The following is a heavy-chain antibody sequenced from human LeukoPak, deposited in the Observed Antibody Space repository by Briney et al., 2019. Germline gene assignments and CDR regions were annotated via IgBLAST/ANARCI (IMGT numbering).Heavy chain of an antibody. J-gene: IGHJ5*02. CDR1: GVRSTNYW. Sequence: GESLQISCKGVGVRSTNYWIGWGRRMPGKGVEGLGIIYPTNSDTRYSPSLQGQVTISADKSISTAYLQWSSLKASDTAMYYCARVIAAAAPNWFDPWGQGTLVTVSS. CDR2: IYPTNSDT. CDR3: ARVIAAAAPNWFDP. V-gene: IGHV5-51*01. D-gene: IGHD6-13*01.